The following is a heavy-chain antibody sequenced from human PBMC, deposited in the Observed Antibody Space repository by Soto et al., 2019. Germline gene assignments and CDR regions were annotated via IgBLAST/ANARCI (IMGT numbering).Heavy chain of an antibody. CDR3: VKQAHGLDGVAFDY. Sequence: PGGSLRLSCSASGFIFSESTIYGVRHGPGKGLEAISAVSTSGRSTYYADSVKDRFTISRDNSKNTLFLQMGSLRPEDTAIYYCVKQAHGLDGVAFDYWGQGTQVTVSS. J-gene: IGHJ4*02. D-gene: IGHD2-15*01. CDR1: GFIFSEST. CDR2: VSTSGRST. V-gene: IGHV3-64D*06.